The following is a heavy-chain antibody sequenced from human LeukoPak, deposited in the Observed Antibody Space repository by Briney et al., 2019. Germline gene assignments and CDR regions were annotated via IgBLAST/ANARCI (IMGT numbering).Heavy chain of an antibody. CDR1: GFTFSSYA. V-gene: IGHV3-7*01. Sequence: PGGSLRLACAASGFTFSSYAMSWVRQAPGKGLEWVANIKQDGSEKYYRDSVQGRFTISRDNAKNSLYLQMNSLRAEDTAVYYCARSGSGYFVYWGQGSLVTVSS. J-gene: IGHJ4*02. CDR2: IKQDGSEK. CDR3: ARSGSGYFVY.